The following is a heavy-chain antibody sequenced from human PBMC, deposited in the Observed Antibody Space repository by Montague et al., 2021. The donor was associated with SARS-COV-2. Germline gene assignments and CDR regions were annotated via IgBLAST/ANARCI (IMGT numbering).Heavy chain of an antibody. Sequence: VSPGASLSSDSLSWRWVRQSPSRGPEWLASTYYRSKWYNDSAPSVSGRATVKPDTSRNQFSLHLDSVTPEDTALYFSARKMDSSFDVWGKGTMVIVSS. D-gene: IGHD2-2*03. J-gene: IGHJ3*01. CDR1: GASLSSDSLS. CDR3: ARKMDSSFDV. CDR2: TYYRSKWYN. V-gene: IGHV6-1*01.